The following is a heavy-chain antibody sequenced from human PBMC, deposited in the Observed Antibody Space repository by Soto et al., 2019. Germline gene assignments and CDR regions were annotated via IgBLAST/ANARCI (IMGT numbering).Heavy chain of an antibody. J-gene: IGHJ4*02. V-gene: IGHV6-1*01. CDR1: GDSVSRNSAA. Sequence: SQTLSLPCAISGDSVSRNSAAWNWIRQSPSRGLEWLGRTYYRSNWYNDYAVSVKSRITINPDTSKNQFSLQLNSVTPEDTAVYYCARGSTWYSSSSAFDYWGQGTLVTVSS. D-gene: IGHD6-6*01. CDR2: TYYRSNWYN. CDR3: ARGSTWYSSSSAFDY.